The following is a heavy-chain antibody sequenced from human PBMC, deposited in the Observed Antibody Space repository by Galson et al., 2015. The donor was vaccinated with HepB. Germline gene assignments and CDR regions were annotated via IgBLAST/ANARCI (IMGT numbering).Heavy chain of an antibody. CDR2: IIPILGIA. V-gene: IGHV1-69*04. Sequence: SVKVSCKASGGTFSSYTISWVRQAPGQGLEWMGRIIPILGIANYAQKFQGRVTITADKSTSTAYMELRSLRSDDTAVYYCARDRRAAAGHGDYWGQGTLVTVSS. CDR1: GGTFSSYT. D-gene: IGHD6-13*01. CDR3: ARDRRAAAGHGDY. J-gene: IGHJ4*02.